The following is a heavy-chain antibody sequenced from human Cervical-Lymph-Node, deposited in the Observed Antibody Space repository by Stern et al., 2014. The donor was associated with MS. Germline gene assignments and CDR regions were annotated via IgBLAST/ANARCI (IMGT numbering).Heavy chain of an antibody. J-gene: IGHJ6*02. CDR1: GFTFSRYA. D-gene: IGHD5-18*01. CDR2: IRGSGGST. V-gene: IGHV3-23*04. Sequence: EVHLVESGGGLVQPGGSLRLSCAASGFTFSRYAMSWVRQAPGKGLGWVSAIRGSGGSTDYADSVKGRFTISRDNSKNTLYLQMNSLRAEDTAVYYCAKRMEGNSYGYTYYGMDVWGQGTTVTVSS. CDR3: AKRMEGNSYGYTYYGMDV.